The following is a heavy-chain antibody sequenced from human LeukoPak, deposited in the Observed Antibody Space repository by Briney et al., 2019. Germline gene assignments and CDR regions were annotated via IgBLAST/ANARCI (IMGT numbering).Heavy chain of an antibody. CDR2: ISSSGSHI. Sequence: GGSLRLSCAASGFTLSIYSMNWVRQAPGKGLEWVSCISSSGSHIYYSDSVKGRFTISRDNAKNSLYLQMNSLRAEDTAVYYCAGLPDLALTPSAPVGFDPWGQGTLVIVSS. J-gene: IGHJ5*02. V-gene: IGHV3-21*06. CDR3: AGLPDLALTPSAPVGFDP. D-gene: IGHD2-8*01. CDR1: GFTLSIYS.